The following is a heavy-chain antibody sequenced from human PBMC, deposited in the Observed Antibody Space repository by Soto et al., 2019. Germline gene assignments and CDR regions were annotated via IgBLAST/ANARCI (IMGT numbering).Heavy chain of an antibody. CDR3: ARDFRGTDYGGNSVTEPVAAFDI. Sequence: PGGSLRLSCAASGFTFSSYAMHWVRQAPGKGLEWVAVISYDGSNKYYADSVKGRFTISRDNSKNTLYLQMNSLRAEDTAVYYCARDFRGTDYGGNSVTEPVAAFDIWGQGTMVTVSS. CDR2: ISYDGSNK. J-gene: IGHJ3*02. CDR1: GFTFSSYA. D-gene: IGHD4-17*01. V-gene: IGHV3-30-3*01.